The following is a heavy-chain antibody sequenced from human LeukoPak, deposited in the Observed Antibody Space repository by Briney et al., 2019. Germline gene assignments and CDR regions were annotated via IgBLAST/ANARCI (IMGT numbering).Heavy chain of an antibody. Sequence: GGSLRLSCAASGFTFSSYAMSWVRQAPGKGLEWVSAISGSGGSTYYADSVKGRFTISRDNSKNTLYLQMNSLRAEDTAVYYCAKGRYSSSWTEYFQHWGQGTLVTVSS. CDR1: GFTFSSYA. D-gene: IGHD6-13*01. V-gene: IGHV3-23*01. J-gene: IGHJ1*01. CDR3: AKGRYSSSWTEYFQH. CDR2: ISGSGGST.